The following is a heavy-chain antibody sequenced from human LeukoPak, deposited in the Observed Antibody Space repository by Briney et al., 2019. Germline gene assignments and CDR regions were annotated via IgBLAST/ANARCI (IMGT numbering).Heavy chain of an antibody. J-gene: IGHJ6*02. CDR1: GFTFSNYA. D-gene: IGHD3-16*01. CDR2: LSGSGGDT. V-gene: IGHV3-23*01. CDR3: VKDLWYFGMDV. Sequence: TGGSLRLSCAASGFTFSNYAMSWVRQAPGKGLEWVSSLSGSGGDTYYADSVKGRFTISRDNSKNTLYLQMNSLRAEDTAIYYCVKDLWYFGMDVWGQGTTVTVSS.